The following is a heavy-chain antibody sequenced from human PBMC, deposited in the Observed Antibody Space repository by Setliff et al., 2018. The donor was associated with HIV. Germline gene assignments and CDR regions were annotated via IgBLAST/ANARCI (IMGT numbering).Heavy chain of an antibody. J-gene: IGHJ6*03. Sequence: SETLSLTCAVYGGSLRNYYWGWIRQPPGKGLEWIGSIYYNGSTNYNPSLQSRVTISVETSKNQFSLKLSSVTAADTAVYYCARRFLEWFPPSYFYYYMDVWGKGTTVTVSS. CDR3: ARRFLEWFPPSYFYYYMDV. V-gene: IGHV4-59*01. CDR2: IYYNGST. D-gene: IGHD3-3*01. CDR1: GGSLRNYY.